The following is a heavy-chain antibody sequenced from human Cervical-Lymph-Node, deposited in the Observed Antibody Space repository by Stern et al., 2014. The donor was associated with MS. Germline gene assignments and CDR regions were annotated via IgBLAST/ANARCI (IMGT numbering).Heavy chain of an antibody. D-gene: IGHD6-19*01. J-gene: IGHJ4*02. CDR2: INPNSGGP. CDR3: ARDRVAGQSYFDD. CDR1: GYTFTVYF. Sequence: QVQLVESGAEVKEPGASMRVSCKASGYTFTVYFLHWVRQAPGQGLEWMGRINPNSGGPDYAQELKGRCAMTRDTSTSTAYMELSRLTSSDTAVYYCARDRVAGQSYFDDWGRGTLVTVSS. V-gene: IGHV1-2*06.